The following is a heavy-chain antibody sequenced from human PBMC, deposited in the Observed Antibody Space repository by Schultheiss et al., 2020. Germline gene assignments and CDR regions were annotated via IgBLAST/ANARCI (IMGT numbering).Heavy chain of an antibody. CDR3: ARDSLRYFDWLLSVYYYYGMDV. J-gene: IGHJ6*02. CDR1: GFTFSSYG. CDR2: ISSSSSYI. V-gene: IGHV3-21*01. D-gene: IGHD3-9*01. Sequence: GGSLRLSCAASGFTFSSYGMHWVRQAPGKGLEWVSSISSSSSYIYYADSVKGRFTISRDNAKNSLYLQMNSLRAEDTAVYYCARDSLRYFDWLLSVYYYYGMDVWGQGTTV.